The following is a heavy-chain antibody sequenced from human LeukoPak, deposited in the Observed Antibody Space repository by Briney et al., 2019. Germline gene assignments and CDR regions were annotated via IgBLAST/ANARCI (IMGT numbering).Heavy chain of an antibody. Sequence: GGSLRLSCAASGFTFSGSAMHWVRQASGKGLEWVGRIRSKANSYATAYAASVKGRFTISRDDSKNTAYLRMNSLKTEDTAVYYCTSRGGNAQTAFDYWGQGTLVTVSS. V-gene: IGHV3-73*01. D-gene: IGHD4-23*01. CDR2: IRSKANSYAT. CDR3: TSRGGNAQTAFDY. J-gene: IGHJ4*02. CDR1: GFTFSGSA.